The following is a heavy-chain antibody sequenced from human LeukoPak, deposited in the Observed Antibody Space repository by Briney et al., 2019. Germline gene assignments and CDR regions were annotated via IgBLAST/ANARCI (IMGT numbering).Heavy chain of an antibody. Sequence: GASVKVSSKASGYTFTGYYMHWVRQAPGQGLEWMGWINPNSGGTNYAQKFQGRVTMTRDTSISTAYMELSRLRSDDAAVYYCASGYYDSSGYYYQNYWGQGTLVTVSS. V-gene: IGHV1-2*02. CDR3: ASGYYDSSGYYYQNY. D-gene: IGHD3-22*01. CDR1: GYTFTGYY. CDR2: INPNSGGT. J-gene: IGHJ4*02.